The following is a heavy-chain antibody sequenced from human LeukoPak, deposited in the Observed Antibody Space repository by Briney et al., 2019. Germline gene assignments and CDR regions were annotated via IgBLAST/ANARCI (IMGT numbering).Heavy chain of an antibody. D-gene: IGHD3-10*01. V-gene: IGHV3-15*01. CDR3: TTGLFDYYGSASYLANGMAV. CDR1: GFTFSNAW. CDR2: IKSKTDGGTT. J-gene: IGHJ6*02. Sequence: GGSLRLSCAASGFTFSNAWMSWVRQARGEGVEWVGRIKSKTDGGTTDYTEPVKGIFTISRDDSKNTLYLQMNSMKTADTAVYYCTTGLFDYYGSASYLANGMAVWGQRTTVTVPS.